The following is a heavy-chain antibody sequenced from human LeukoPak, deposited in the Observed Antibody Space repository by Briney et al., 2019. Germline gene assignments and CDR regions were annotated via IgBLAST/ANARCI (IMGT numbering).Heavy chain of an antibody. CDR1: VFDFSAYW. J-gene: IGHJ4*02. CDR2: INLSGSAQ. Sequence: GGSLRLSCSASVFDFSAYWMIWVRQAPGKGPEWVANINLSGSAQLYVDSVEGRCTISRDNAKSSLYLQMNGLRVEDTAVYYCAAWGLHNYWGQGTLVTVSS. CDR3: AAWGLHNY. V-gene: IGHV3-7*01. D-gene: IGHD5-24*01.